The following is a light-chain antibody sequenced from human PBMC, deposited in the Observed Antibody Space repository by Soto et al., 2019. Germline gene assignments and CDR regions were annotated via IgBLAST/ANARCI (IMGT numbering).Light chain of an antibody. CDR1: QSVSIV. V-gene: IGKV3-15*01. CDR2: GAY. CDR3: QQNNKWPLT. J-gene: IGKJ1*01. Sequence: EIVMTQSPATLFVSPGERAPLSCRASQSVSIVLAWYPQTPGQAPRLIIYGAYTRATGIPGRFSGSASGTEFTLTISSLQSEDFTVYYCQQNNKWPLTFGQGTKVDIK.